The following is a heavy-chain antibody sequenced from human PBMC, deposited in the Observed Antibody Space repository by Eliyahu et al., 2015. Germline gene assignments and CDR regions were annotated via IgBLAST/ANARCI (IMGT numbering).Heavy chain of an antibody. CDR1: GXXFTSYA. Sequence: QVQLVQSGSELKKPGASVKVSCXASGXXFTSYAXNWVRXAPGXGLEWMGWITTNTGNPTYAQGFAGRFVFSLDTSVSTAYLQISSLKAEDTAVYYCARDEGSISRPLNYWGQGTLVTVSS. V-gene: IGHV7-4-1*02. J-gene: IGHJ4*02. CDR2: ITTNTGNP. D-gene: IGHD2-2*01. CDR3: ARDEGSISRPLNY.